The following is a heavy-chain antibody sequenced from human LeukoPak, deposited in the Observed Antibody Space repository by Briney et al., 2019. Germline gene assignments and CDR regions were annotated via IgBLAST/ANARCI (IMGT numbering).Heavy chain of an antibody. CDR2: ISWNSGSI. V-gene: IGHV3-9*01. D-gene: IGHD5-24*01. CDR1: GFTFDDYA. Sequence: SLRLSCAASGFTFDDYAMHWVRQAPGKGLEWVSGISWNSGSIGYADSVKGRFTISRDNAKNSLYLQMNSLRAEDTASYYCAAGRWLQTLFDYWGQGTLVTVSS. J-gene: IGHJ4*02. CDR3: AAGRWLQTLFDY.